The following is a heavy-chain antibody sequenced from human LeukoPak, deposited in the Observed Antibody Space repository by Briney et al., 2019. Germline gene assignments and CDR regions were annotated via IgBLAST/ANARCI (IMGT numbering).Heavy chain of an antibody. CDR1: GFSFSDHA. J-gene: IGHJ4*02. CDR2: ISTDGGTT. CDR3: ARSKYYDFWSGYQDF. D-gene: IGHD3-3*01. Sequence: GGSLRLSCAASGFSFSDHAMHWVRQAPGKGLEYVSAISTDGGTTYYANSVKGRFIISRDNSKNMVYLQMRSLRVEDMAVYYCARSKYYDFWSGYQDFWGQGTLVSVSS. V-gene: IGHV3-64*01.